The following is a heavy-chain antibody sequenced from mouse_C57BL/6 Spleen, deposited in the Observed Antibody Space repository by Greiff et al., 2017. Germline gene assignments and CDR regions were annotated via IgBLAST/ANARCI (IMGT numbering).Heavy chain of an antibody. CDR1: GYTFTSYW. D-gene: IGHD1-1*02. Sequence: VQLQQPGAELVKPGASVKLSCKASGYTFTSYWMHWVKQRPGQGLEWIGLIHPNSGSTNYNEKFKSKATLTVDKSSSTAYLQLCSLTSEDSAVYYCARWWNRYFDVWGTGTTVTVSS. V-gene: IGHV1-64*01. CDR2: IHPNSGST. J-gene: IGHJ1*03. CDR3: ARWWNRYFDV.